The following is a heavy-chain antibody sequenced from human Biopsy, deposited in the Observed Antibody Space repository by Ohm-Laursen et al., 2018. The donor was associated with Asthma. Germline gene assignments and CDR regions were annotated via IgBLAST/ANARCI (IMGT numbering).Heavy chain of an antibody. CDR2: IWNDGNKN. V-gene: IGHV3-33*01. CDR3: ARGIYDMDV. J-gene: IGHJ6*02. Sequence: SLRLSCAASGFTFSKNGMHWVRQAPGKGLEWVALIWNDGNKNYYADSVRGRFTISRDNSKNMLYLQMNSLRAEDTAVYFCARGIYDMDVRGQGTTVTVPS. CDR1: GFTFSKNG.